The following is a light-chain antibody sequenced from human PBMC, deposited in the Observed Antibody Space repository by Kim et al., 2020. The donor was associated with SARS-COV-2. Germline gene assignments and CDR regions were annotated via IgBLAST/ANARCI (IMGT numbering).Light chain of an antibody. J-gene: IGKJ1*01. V-gene: IGKV3-20*01. Sequence: SPGERDTLSCRASQSVPSNYLAWYQQKSGQAPRLLIFRASSRAAGIPDRFSGSGSGTDFTLTISRLEPEDFAVYYCQQYDTSPRTFGQGTKVDIK. CDR1: QSVPSNY. CDR2: RAS. CDR3: QQYDTSPRT.